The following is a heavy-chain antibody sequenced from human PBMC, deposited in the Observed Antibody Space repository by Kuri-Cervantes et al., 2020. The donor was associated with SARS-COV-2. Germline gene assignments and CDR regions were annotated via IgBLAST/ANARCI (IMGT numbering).Heavy chain of an antibody. CDR1: GGTFSSYA. CDR3: ARDRYFDYLRVNFFDY. Sequence: SVKVSCKASGGTFSSYAISWVRQAPGQGLEWMGGIIPIFGTANYAQKFQGRVTITADKSTSTAYMELSSLRSEDTAVYYCARDRYFDYLRVNFFDYWGQGSLVTVSS. J-gene: IGHJ4*02. D-gene: IGHD3-9*01. CDR2: IIPIFGTA. V-gene: IGHV1-69*06.